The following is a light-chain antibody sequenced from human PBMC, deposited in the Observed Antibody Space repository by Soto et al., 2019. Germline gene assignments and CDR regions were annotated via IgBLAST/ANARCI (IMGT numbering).Light chain of an antibody. Sequence: QSVLTQPPSASGSPGQSVTISCTGTSSDVGGYDYVSWYQQHPGKAPKLMIFEVSKRPSGVPDRFSGSKSGNTASLTVSGLQAEDEADYYCSSYAGNTKGVFGTGTKATV. J-gene: IGLJ1*01. V-gene: IGLV2-8*01. CDR2: EVS. CDR3: SSYAGNTKGV. CDR1: SSDVGGYDY.